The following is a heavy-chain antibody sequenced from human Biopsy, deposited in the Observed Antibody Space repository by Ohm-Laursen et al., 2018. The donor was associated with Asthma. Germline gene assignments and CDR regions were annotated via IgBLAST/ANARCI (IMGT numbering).Heavy chain of an antibody. D-gene: IGHD3-3*02. CDR1: GFTFGDNW. V-gene: IGHV3-7*01. J-gene: IGHJ1*01. CDR3: ARTFHFWSPNHVDHSHL. Sequence: SLRLSCTASGFTFGDNWMSWVRQVPGKGLEWVANIKHDGTEKNHVDSRKGRFTISRDNAKNSLYLQMNSLRAENTAVYYCARTFHFWSPNHVDHSHLGGQGTWVTVPP. CDR2: IKHDGTEK.